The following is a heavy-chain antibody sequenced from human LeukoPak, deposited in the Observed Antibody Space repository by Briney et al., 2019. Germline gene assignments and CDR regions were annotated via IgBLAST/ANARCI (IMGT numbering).Heavy chain of an antibody. D-gene: IGHD6-13*01. Sequence: GGSLRLSCASSGLTFSDYTMTWVRQAPGKGLFWVSGISAGGGSTYYADSLKGRFTISRDNAKNSLYLQMNSLRDEDTAVYYCAGLGAADNFDYWGQGTLVTVSS. CDR3: AGLGAADNFDY. CDR1: GLTFSDYT. CDR2: ISAGGGST. J-gene: IGHJ4*02. V-gene: IGHV3-21*01.